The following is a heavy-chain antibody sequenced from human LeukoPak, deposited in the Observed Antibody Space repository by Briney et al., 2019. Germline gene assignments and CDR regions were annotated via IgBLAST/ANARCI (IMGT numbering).Heavy chain of an antibody. Sequence: ASVKVSCKASGYTFTSYDINWVRQATGQGLEWMGWMNPNSGNTGYAHKIQGRVTIAGNTSISSSYMERSVPRSEDTAVYYCARLPPRYSSSLIPWFDPWGQGTLVTVSS. CDR1: GYTFTSYD. V-gene: IGHV1-8*01. D-gene: IGHD6-13*01. CDR2: MNPNSGNT. CDR3: ARLPPRYSSSLIPWFDP. J-gene: IGHJ5*02.